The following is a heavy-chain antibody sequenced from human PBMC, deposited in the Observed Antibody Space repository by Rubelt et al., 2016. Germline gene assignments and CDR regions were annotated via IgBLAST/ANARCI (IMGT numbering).Heavy chain of an antibody. J-gene: IGHJ2*01. CDR2: INHSGST. V-gene: IGHV4-34*01. CDR1: GGSFSGYY. CDR3: ARETGDWYFDL. Sequence: QVQLQQWGAGLLKPSETLSLTCAVYGGSFSGYYWSWIRQPPGKGLEWIGEINHSGSTNYNPSLKSRVTISVDTSNNQFSLKLSSVTAADTAVYYCARETGDWYFDLWGRGTLVTVSS.